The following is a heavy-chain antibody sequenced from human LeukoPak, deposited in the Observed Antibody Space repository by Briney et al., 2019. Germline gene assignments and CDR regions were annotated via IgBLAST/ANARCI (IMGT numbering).Heavy chain of an antibody. CDR2: IDPNSGDT. Sequence: ASVKVSCKASGYTFTGYYMHWVRQAPGQGLEWIGRIDPNSGDTNFAQKFQGRVTMTRDTSITTAYMELSRLRSDDTAVYYCARVIAAVTSKGVLHYWGQGTPVTVSS. V-gene: IGHV1-2*06. J-gene: IGHJ4*02. CDR1: GYTFTGYY. CDR3: ARVIAAVTSKGVLHY. D-gene: IGHD6-19*01.